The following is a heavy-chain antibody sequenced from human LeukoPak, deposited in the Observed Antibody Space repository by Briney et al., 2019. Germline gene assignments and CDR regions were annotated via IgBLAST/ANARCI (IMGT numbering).Heavy chain of an antibody. CDR1: GGSISSSSYY. CDR3: ARDLQWLRSDDAFDI. D-gene: IGHD5-12*01. V-gene: IGHV4-39*07. J-gene: IGHJ3*02. CDR2: IYYSGST. Sequence: PSETLSLTCTVSGGSISSSSYYWGWIRQPPGKGLEWIGSIYYSGSTYYNPSLKSRVTISVDTSKNQFSLKLSSVTAADTAVYYCARDLQWLRSDDAFDIWGQGTMVTVSS.